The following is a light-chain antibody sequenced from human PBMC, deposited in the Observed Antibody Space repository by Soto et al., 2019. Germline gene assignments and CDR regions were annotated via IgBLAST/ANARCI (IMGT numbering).Light chain of an antibody. CDR3: QKYNSASWT. CDR2: AAS. CDR1: QGISNY. V-gene: IGKV1-27*01. Sequence: DIQMTQSPSTLSGSVGGRVTISCRASQGISNYLAWYQLKPGKAPKLLIYAASTLQSGVPSRFSGSGSGTDFTLTISSLQPEDVASYYCQKYNSASWTFGQGTKVDIK. J-gene: IGKJ1*01.